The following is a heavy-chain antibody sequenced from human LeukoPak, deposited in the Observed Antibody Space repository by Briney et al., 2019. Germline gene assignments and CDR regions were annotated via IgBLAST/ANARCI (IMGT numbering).Heavy chain of an antibody. J-gene: IGHJ4*02. CDR3: ARDLGHYYGSGSYYTPYYLDY. Sequence: SVKVSCKASGGTFSSYAISWVRQAPGQGLEWMGRIIPILGIANYAQKFQGRVTITADKSTSTAYMELSSLRSEDTAVYYCARDLGHYYGSGSYYTPYYLDYWGQGTLVTVSS. D-gene: IGHD3-10*01. V-gene: IGHV1-69*04. CDR2: IIPILGIA. CDR1: GGTFSSYA.